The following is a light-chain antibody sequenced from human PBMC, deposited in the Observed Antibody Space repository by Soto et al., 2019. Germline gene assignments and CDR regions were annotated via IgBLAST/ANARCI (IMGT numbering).Light chain of an antibody. CDR3: ATWDDSLNGWV. V-gene: IGLV1-44*01. J-gene: IGLJ3*02. CDR1: SSNIGSNT. Sequence: QSVLTQPPSASGAPGQRVTISCSGSSSNIGSNTVNWYQHLPGTAPKLLIYSNNQRPSGVPDRFSGSKSGTSASLAISGLQSEEEADYYCATWDDSLNGWVFGGGTQLTVL. CDR2: SNN.